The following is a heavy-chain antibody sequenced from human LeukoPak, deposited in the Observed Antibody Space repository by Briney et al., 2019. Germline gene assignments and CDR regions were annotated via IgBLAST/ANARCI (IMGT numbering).Heavy chain of an antibody. CDR1: GFTFDTYA. J-gene: IGHJ4*02. V-gene: IGHV3-23*01. D-gene: IGHD2-15*01. CDR2: TCGSGDTT. CDR3: AKGRSASCYSPPHY. Sequence: GGSLRLSCVVYGFTFDTYAMTWVRQAPGRGLEWVSVTCGSGDTTYYAESVKGRFSISRDTSKNTLYLQMNSLRVDDTAVYFCAKGRSASCYSPPHYWGQGTLVTVSS.